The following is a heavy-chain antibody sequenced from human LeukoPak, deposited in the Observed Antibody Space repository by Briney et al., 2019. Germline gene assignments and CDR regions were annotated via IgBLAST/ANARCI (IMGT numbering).Heavy chain of an antibody. D-gene: IGHD2-8*01. Sequence: SVKVSCKASGGTFSSYAISWVRQAPGQGLEWMGGIIPIFGTANYAQKFQGRVTITTDESTSTAYMELSSLRSEDTAVYYCARTNLDCKSGVCYDYWGQGTPVTVSS. V-gene: IGHV1-69*05. CDR1: GGTFSSYA. CDR3: ARTNLDCKSGVCYDY. CDR2: IIPIFGTA. J-gene: IGHJ4*02.